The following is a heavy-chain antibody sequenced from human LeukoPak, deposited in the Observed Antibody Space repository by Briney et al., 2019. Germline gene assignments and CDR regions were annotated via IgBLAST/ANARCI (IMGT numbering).Heavy chain of an antibody. CDR1: GGSISSYY. CDR2: IYYSGSA. J-gene: IGHJ4*02. V-gene: IGHV4-39*01. D-gene: IGHD3-22*01. CDR3: ARPGSSGYPYSYFDY. Sequence: SETLSLTCTVSGGSISSYYWGWIRQPPGKGLEWIGSIYYSGSAYYNPSLKSRVTMSVDTSKNQFSLKLSSVTAADTAVYYCARPGSSGYPYSYFDYWGQGTLVTVSS.